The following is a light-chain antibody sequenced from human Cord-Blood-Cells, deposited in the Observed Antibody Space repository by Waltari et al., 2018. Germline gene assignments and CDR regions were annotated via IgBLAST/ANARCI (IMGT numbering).Light chain of an antibody. CDR3: QQYNNWWT. CDR1: QSVSSN. J-gene: IGKJ1*01. V-gene: IGKV3-15*01. Sequence: DIVMTPSPATLSASPGERATLSCRASQSVSSNLAWYQQKPGQAPRLLIYGASTRATGIPARFSGSGSGTEFTLTISSLQSEDFAVYYCQQYNNWWTFGQGTKVEIK. CDR2: GAS.